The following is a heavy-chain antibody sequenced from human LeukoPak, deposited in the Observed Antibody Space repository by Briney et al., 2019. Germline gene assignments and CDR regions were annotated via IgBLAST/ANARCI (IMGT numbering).Heavy chain of an antibody. CDR3: ARSQTWGYYFDY. V-gene: IGHV1-46*01. J-gene: IGHJ4*02. CDR2: INPSGGST. Sequence: GASVKVSCKASGYTFTSYGISWVRQAPGQGLEWMGIINPSGGSTSYAQKFQGRVTMTRDTSTSTVYMELSSLRSEDTAVYYCARSQTWGYYFDYWGQGTLVTVSS. D-gene: IGHD3-16*01. CDR1: GYTFTSYG.